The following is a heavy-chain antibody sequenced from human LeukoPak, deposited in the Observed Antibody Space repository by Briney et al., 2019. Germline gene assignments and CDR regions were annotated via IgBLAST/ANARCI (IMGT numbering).Heavy chain of an antibody. CDR1: GGSLSSSSYY. J-gene: IGHJ4*02. V-gene: IGHV4-39*01. D-gene: IGHD1-26*01. CDR3: ARSLGATTFPYFDY. CDR2: IYYSGST. Sequence: SETLSLTCTVSGGSLSSSSYYWGWIRQPPGTGLEWIGSIYYSGSTYYNPSLKSRVTISVDTSKNQFSLKLSSVTAADTAVYYCARSLGATTFPYFDYWGQGTLVTVSS.